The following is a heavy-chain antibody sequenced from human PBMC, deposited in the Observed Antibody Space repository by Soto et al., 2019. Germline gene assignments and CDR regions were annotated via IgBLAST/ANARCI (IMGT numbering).Heavy chain of an antibody. CDR2: IIPIFGTA. CDR3: ARGAIRAVAATLYYFDY. J-gene: IGHJ4*02. CDR1: GGTFSSYA. V-gene: IGHV1-69*12. D-gene: IGHD2-15*01. Sequence: QVQLVQSGAEVKKPGSSVKVSCKASGGTFSSYAISWVRQAPGQGLEWMGGIIPIFGTANYAQKFQGRVTITADESTSTAYMELSSLRPEDTAVYYCARGAIRAVAATLYYFDYWGQGTLVTVSS.